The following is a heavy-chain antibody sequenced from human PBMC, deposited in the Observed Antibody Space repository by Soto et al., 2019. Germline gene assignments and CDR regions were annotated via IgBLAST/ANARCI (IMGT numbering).Heavy chain of an antibody. D-gene: IGHD3-9*01. V-gene: IGHV3-30-3*01. CDR1: GFSFSSYA. J-gene: IGHJ3*02. Sequence: GGSRTLSCAASGFSFSSYAVHWVRQAPGKGLEWVAVISYDGSNKYYADSVKGRFTISRDNSKNTLYLQMNSLRAEDTAVYYWARDINLYDILTGSDAFDIWGQGTMVTVS. CDR3: ARDINLYDILTGSDAFDI. CDR2: ISYDGSNK.